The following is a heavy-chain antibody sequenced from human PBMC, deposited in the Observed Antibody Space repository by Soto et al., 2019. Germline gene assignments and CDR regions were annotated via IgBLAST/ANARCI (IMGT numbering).Heavy chain of an antibody. CDR2: ISGTGGST. CDR1: GFTFGSYA. V-gene: IGHV3-23*01. J-gene: IGHJ6*02. Sequence: GGSLRLSCAASGFTFGSYAMSWVRQAPGMGLEWVSTISGTGGSTYYADSVRGRFTISRDNFKNTLYLQMNSLRAEDTALYYCAKDLPVGMLTGDGMDVWGQGTTVTVSS. CDR3: AKDLPVGMLTGDGMDV. D-gene: IGHD1-26*01.